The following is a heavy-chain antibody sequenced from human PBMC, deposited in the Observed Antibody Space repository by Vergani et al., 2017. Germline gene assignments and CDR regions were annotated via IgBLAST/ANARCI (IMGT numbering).Heavy chain of an antibody. CDR3: ASGGHGSENGGALQL. D-gene: IGHD3-10*01. Sequence: EKQLVQSGSETKKPGESLKICCQAFGYIFSNFWIGWVRQRPGRGLEWMGIIYPGDSEVKSNPTFRGQVIFSVDTSVNTAYLQWRSLQASDTATYFCASGGHGSENGGALQLWGQGTNITVSS. CDR1: GYIFSNFW. J-gene: IGHJ3*01. CDR2: IYPGDSEV. V-gene: IGHV5-51*01.